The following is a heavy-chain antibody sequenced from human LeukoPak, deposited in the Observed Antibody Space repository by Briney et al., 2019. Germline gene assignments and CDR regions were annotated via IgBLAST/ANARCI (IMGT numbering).Heavy chain of an antibody. Sequence: GGSLRLSCAASGFTFSSYWMHWVRQAPGKGLVWVSHINSDGSSTSYADSVKGRFTTSRDNSKNTLYVQMNSLRADDTAVYYCARGRGSDGLDVWGQGTTVTVSS. CDR1: GFTFSSYW. CDR3: ARGRGSDGLDV. CDR2: INSDGSST. J-gene: IGHJ6*02. V-gene: IGHV3-74*01.